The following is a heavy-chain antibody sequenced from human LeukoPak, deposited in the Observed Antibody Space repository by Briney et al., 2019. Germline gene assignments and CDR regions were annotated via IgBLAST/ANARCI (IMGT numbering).Heavy chain of an antibody. D-gene: IGHD3-16*01. Sequence: SETLSLTCTVSGGSISSYYWSWIRQPPGKGLEWIGYIYHSGSTKYNPSLKSRVTISVDTSKNQFSLKLSSVTAADTAVYYCARVITVRGVIFDYWGQGTLVTVSS. CDR1: GGSISSYY. CDR3: ARVITVRGVIFDY. V-gene: IGHV4-59*01. CDR2: IYHSGST. J-gene: IGHJ4*02.